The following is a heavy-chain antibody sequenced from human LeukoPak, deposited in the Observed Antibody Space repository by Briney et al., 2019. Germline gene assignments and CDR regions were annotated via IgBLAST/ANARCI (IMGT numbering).Heavy chain of an antibody. CDR3: AKDLVAPIVGDPDI. D-gene: IGHD1-26*01. V-gene: IGHV3-30*02. CDR2: IRYGGSNI. Sequence: GGSLRLSCAASEFTFSSYGMHWVRQAPGKGLEWVAFIRYGGSNIYYADSVKGRFTISRDNSKNTLYLQMNSLRAEDAAVYYGAKDLVAPIVGDPDIWGQGTMVTASS. J-gene: IGHJ3*02. CDR1: EFTFSSYG.